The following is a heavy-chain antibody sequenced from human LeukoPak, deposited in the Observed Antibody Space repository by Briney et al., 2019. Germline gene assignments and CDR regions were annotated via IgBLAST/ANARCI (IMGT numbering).Heavy chain of an antibody. Sequence: GGSLRLSCAASGFIFSDSAMHWVRQASGKGLEWLGRIRSKVNSYATAYAASVRGRFTISRDDSKTTAYLQMDSLKTEDTAVYYCLFNYYESSGRGDFDYWGQGTLVTVSS. D-gene: IGHD3-22*01. J-gene: IGHJ4*02. CDR3: LFNYYESSGRGDFDY. CDR1: GFIFSDSA. CDR2: IRSKVNSYAT. V-gene: IGHV3-73*01.